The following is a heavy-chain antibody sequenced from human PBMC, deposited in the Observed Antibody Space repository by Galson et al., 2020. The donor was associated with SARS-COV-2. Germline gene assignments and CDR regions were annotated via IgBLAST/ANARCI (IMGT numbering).Heavy chain of an antibody. D-gene: IGHD3-10*01. CDR1: GFTFSSYA. CDR2: ISYDGSNK. J-gene: IGHJ6*02. CDR3: ASDPTYYYGSGSRYYYGMDV. V-gene: IGHV3-30*04. Sequence: GESLKIFCAASGFTFSSYAMHWVRQAPGKGLEWVAVISYDGSNKYYADSVKGRFTISRDNSKNTLYLQMNSLRAEDTAVYYCASDPTYYYGSGSRYYYGMDVWGQGTTVTVSS.